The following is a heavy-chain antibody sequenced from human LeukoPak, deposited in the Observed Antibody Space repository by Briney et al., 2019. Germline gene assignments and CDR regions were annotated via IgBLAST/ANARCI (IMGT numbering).Heavy chain of an antibody. D-gene: IGHD6-19*01. J-gene: IGHJ4*02. CDR2: ISSSSSYI. Sequence: GGSLRLSCAASGFTFSSYSMNWVRQAPGKGLEWVSSISSSSSYIYYADSVKGRFTTSRDNAKNSLYLQMNSLRAEDTAVYYCAKGIAVAGTWFDYWGQGTLVTVSS. V-gene: IGHV3-21*01. CDR3: AKGIAVAGTWFDY. CDR1: GFTFSSYS.